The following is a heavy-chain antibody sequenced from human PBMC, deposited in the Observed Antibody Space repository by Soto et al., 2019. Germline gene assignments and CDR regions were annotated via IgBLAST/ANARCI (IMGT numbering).Heavy chain of an antibody. CDR2: IYPGDSDT. CDR1: GYSFIDDW. D-gene: IGHD3-9*01. CDR3: ARLGFEYGTSTPYYNVLHYYGVDV. Sequence: PGESLKISCKGSGYSFIDDWIGWVRQVPGKGLEWMGVIYPGDSDTRYSPSFQGHVTISADKSISTAYLQWSTLKASDTAKYYCARLGFEYGTSTPYYNVLHYYGVDVWGQGTTVTVSS. V-gene: IGHV5-51*01. J-gene: IGHJ6*02.